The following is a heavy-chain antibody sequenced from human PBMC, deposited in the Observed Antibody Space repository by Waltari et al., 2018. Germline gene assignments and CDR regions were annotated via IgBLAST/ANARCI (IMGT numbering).Heavy chain of an antibody. J-gene: IGHJ2*01. Sequence: EVQLVESGGGLVQPGGSLRLSCEASGFTFSSYRMNWVRQAPGKGLEWVSYISSSSSTIYYADSVKGRFTISRDNAKNSLYLQMNSLRAEDTAVYYCARYSSSWYWYFDLWGRGTLVTVSS. D-gene: IGHD6-13*01. CDR1: GFTFSSYR. CDR2: ISSSSSTI. V-gene: IGHV3-48*01. CDR3: ARYSSSWYWYFDL.